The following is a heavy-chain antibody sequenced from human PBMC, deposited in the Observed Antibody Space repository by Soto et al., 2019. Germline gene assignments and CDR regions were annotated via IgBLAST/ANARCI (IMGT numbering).Heavy chain of an antibody. V-gene: IGHV4-4*07. Sequence: SETLSLTCSVSGESISNFYWSWIRQPAGKGLERIGHVHVSGGTDYNAPLQSRVTMSLDTSNNHVSLQLRSLTAADTAVYYCARDRYGWYPGFDLDVWGPGTTVTVSS. CDR1: GESISNFY. J-gene: IGHJ6*02. CDR3: ARDRYGWYPGFDLDV. D-gene: IGHD6-19*01. CDR2: VHVSGGT.